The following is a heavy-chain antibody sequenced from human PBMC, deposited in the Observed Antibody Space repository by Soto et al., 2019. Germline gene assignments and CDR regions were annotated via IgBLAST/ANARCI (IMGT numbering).Heavy chain of an antibody. Sequence: QITLKESGPTLVKPTQTLTLTCTFSGFSLSSTRMAVGWIRQPPGKALEWLALIYWDDDKRYSPFLKSRLTITKDPSKTQVALTMSNMDPVDTARYYCAHIVVAGLGYYFDYWGQGTLVTVSS. CDR3: AHIVVAGLGYYFDY. CDR1: GFSLSSTRMA. V-gene: IGHV2-5*02. J-gene: IGHJ4*02. D-gene: IGHD6-19*01. CDR2: IYWDDDK.